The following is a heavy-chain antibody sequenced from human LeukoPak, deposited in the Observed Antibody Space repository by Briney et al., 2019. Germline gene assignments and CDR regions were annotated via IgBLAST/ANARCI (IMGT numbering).Heavy chain of an antibody. CDR1: GGSFSGYY. D-gene: IGHD6-19*01. J-gene: IGHJ5*02. V-gene: IGHV4-34*01. CDR3: AREESSGWYDGWFDP. Sequence: SETLSLTCAVYGGSFSGYYWSWIRQPPGKGLEWIGEINHSGSTNYNPSLKSRVTISVDTSKNQFSLKLSSVTAADTAVYYCAREESSGWYDGWFDPWGQGTLVTVSS. CDR2: INHSGST.